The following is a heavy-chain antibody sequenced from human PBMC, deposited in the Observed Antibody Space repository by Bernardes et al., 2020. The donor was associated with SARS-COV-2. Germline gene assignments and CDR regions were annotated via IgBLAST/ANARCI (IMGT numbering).Heavy chain of an antibody. CDR2: ITGSVGNT. Sequence: GGSLRLSCAPSGFTFNKYAFSWVRQAPGKWLEWVSGITGSVGNTYYADSVRGRFTISRDYSKNTIYLEMKSLRVEDTVIYFCAKVALGMFSGHFDYWGQGTLVTVSS. J-gene: IGHJ4*02. D-gene: IGHD7-27*01. V-gene: IGHV3-23*01. CDR1: GFTFNKYA. CDR3: AKVALGMFSGHFDY.